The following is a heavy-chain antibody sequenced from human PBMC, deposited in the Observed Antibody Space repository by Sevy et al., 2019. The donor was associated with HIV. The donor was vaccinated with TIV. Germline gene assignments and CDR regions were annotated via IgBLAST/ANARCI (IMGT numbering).Heavy chain of an antibody. J-gene: IGHJ4*02. CDR1: GFTFSNAW. D-gene: IGHD2-8*01. V-gene: IGHV3-15*04. CDR3: TTARWSQEDYYNY. Sequence: EGSLRLSCAASGFTFSNAWMSWVRQAPGKELEWVGRIEGNIYDGTIDYAAPVKGRFSISRDDSKNTLYLQMNSLKTEDTAVYYCTTARWSQEDYYNYWGQGTLVTVSS. CDR2: IEGNIYDGTI.